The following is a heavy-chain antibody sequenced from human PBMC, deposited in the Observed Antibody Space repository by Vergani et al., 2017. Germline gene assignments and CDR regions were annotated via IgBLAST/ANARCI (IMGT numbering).Heavy chain of an antibody. D-gene: IGHD3-10*01. Sequence: QVQLVQSGAEVKKPGSSVKVSCKASGGTFSSYAISWVRQAPGQGLEWMGRIIPIFGTANYAQKFQGRVTITADESTSTAYMELSSLRSEDTAVYYCARGRITMVRGVNRDAFDIWGQGTMVTVSS. V-gene: IGHV1-69*13. J-gene: IGHJ3*02. CDR3: ARGRITMVRGVNRDAFDI. CDR2: IIPIFGTA. CDR1: GGTFSSYA.